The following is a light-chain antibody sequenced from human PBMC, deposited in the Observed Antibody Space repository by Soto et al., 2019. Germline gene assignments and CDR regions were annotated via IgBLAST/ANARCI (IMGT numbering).Light chain of an antibody. CDR2: EVS. Sequence: QSALTQPASVSGSPGQSITISCTGTSSDVGRYRYVTWYQQHPGKAPKLMIYEVSNRPSGVSNRFSGSKSGSTASLTISGLQAEDEADYYCSSYTANTAWVFGGGTQLTVL. CDR1: SSDVGRYRY. CDR3: SSYTANTAWV. J-gene: IGLJ3*02. V-gene: IGLV2-14*01.